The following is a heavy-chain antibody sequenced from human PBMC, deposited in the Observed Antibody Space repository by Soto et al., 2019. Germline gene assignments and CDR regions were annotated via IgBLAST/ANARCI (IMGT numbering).Heavy chain of an antibody. V-gene: IGHV4-59*08. J-gene: IGHJ4*02. CDR3: ARAYCSSTSCYDFYDY. CDR2: IYYSGST. D-gene: IGHD2-2*01. Sequence: SETLSLTCTVSGGSISSYYWSWIRQPPGKGLEWIGYIYYSGSTNYNPSLKSRVTISVDTSKNQFSLKLSSVTAADTAVYYCARAYCSSTSCYDFYDYWGQGTLVTVS. CDR1: GGSISSYY.